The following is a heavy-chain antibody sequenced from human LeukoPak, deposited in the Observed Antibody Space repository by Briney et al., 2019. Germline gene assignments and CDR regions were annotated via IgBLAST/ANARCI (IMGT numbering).Heavy chain of an antibody. Sequence: SVKVSCKASGGTFSSYAISWVRQAPGQGLEWMGGIIPIFGTANYAQKFQGRVTITADKSTSTAYMELSSLRSEDTAVYYCARVRTLDSSGYYMNSGWFDPWGQGTLVAVSS. D-gene: IGHD3-22*01. CDR1: GGTFSSYA. J-gene: IGHJ5*02. V-gene: IGHV1-69*06. CDR3: ARVRTLDSSGYYMNSGWFDP. CDR2: IIPIFGTA.